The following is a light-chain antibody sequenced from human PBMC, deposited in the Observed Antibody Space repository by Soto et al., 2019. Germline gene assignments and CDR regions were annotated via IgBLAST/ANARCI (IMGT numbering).Light chain of an antibody. CDR1: SSDVGGYNY. V-gene: IGLV2-14*01. CDR2: DVS. CDR3: SSYTSSSTPYV. Sequence: QSALTQPASVSGSHGQSITISCTGSSSDVGGYNYVSWYQQHPGKAPKLMIYDVSNRPSGVSNRFSGSKSGNTASLTISGLQAEDEADYYCSSYTSSSTPYVFGTGTKLTFL. J-gene: IGLJ1*01.